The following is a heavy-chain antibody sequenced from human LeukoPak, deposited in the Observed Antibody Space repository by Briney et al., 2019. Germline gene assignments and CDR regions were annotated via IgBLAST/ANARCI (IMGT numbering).Heavy chain of an antibody. V-gene: IGHV4-59*01. J-gene: IGHJ4*02. CDR2: FLDSGST. Sequence: PSETLSLTCTVSSASISGYYWGWIRQPPGKGLEWIGDFLDSGSTNYNPSLKGRVSISVDTSKNQFSLKLRSVTAADTAVYYCARVGDIGYFDYWGQGALVTVSS. CDR1: SASISGYY. D-gene: IGHD3-10*01. CDR3: ARVGDIGYFDY.